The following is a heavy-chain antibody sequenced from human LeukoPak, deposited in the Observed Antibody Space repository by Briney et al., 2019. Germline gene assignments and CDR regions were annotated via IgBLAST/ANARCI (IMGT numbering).Heavy chain of an antibody. J-gene: IGHJ3*02. CDR2: ISGSGSST. D-gene: IGHD3-22*01. V-gene: IGHV3-23*01. CDR3: ASATRITMIVGDAFDI. CDR1: GFTFSSYA. Sequence: GGSLRLSCAASGFTFSSYAMSWVRQAPGKGLEWVSVISGSGSSTYYADSVKGRFTISRDNSKNTLYLQMNSLRAEDTAVYYCASATRITMIVGDAFDIWGQGTMVTVSS.